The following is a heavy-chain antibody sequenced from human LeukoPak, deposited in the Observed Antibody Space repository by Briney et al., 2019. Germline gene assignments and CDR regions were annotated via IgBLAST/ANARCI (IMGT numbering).Heavy chain of an antibody. Sequence: GGSLRLSCEASGFTVSGNYMNWIRQAPGKGLEWVSVIYSGGNTYYADSVKGRFSISRDNSKNTFYLQMNSLRVEDTAVYYCAGSRLSAEYFQFWGQGTLVAVSS. J-gene: IGHJ1*01. CDR2: IYSGGNT. CDR3: AGSRLSAEYFQF. CDR1: GFTVSGNY. V-gene: IGHV3-66*01.